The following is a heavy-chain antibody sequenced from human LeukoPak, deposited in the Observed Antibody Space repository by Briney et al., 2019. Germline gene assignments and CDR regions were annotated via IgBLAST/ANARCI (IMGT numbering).Heavy chain of an antibody. CDR2: IYTSGST. D-gene: IGHD4-23*01. CDR1: GGSISSYY. V-gene: IGHV4-4*07. J-gene: IGHJ5*02. Sequence: PSETLSLTCTVSGGSISSYYWSWIRQPAGKGLEWIGRIYTSGSTNYNPSLKSRVTMSVDTSKNQFSLKLSSVTAADTAVYYCAREMTTVVNPANWFDPWGQGTLVTVSS. CDR3: AREMTTVVNPANWFDP.